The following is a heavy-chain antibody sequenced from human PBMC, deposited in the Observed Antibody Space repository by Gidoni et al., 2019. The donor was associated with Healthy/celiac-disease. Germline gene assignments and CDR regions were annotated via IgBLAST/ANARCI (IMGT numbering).Heavy chain of an antibody. J-gene: IGHJ3*02. CDR1: GGVG. V-gene: IGHV2-5*02. CDR2: IYWDDDK. D-gene: IGHD5-12*01. CDR3: AHSYGYSGSHDAFDI. Sequence: QITLKESGPTLVKPTQTLTLTCTGGVGVGWIRQPPGKALEWLALIYWDDDKRYSPSLKSRLTITKDTSKNQVVLTMTNMDPVDTATYYCAHSYGYSGSHDAFDIWGQGTMVTVSS.